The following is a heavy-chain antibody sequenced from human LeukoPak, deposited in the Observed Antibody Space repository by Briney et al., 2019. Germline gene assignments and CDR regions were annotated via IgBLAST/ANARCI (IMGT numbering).Heavy chain of an antibody. CDR2: INPNSGGT. CDR3: ARAGNGSGSYSNWFDP. V-gene: IGHV1-2*02. CDR1: GYTFTGYY. Sequence: ASVKVSCKASGYTFTGYYMHWVRQAPGQGLEWMGWINPNSGGTNYAQKFQGRVTMTRDTSISTAYKELSRLRSDDTAVYYCARAGNGSGSYSNWFDPWGQGTLVTVSS. J-gene: IGHJ5*02. D-gene: IGHD3-10*01.